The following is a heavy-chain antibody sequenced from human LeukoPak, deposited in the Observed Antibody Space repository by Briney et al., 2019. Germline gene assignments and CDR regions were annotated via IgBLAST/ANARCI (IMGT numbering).Heavy chain of an antibody. CDR2: ISGSGAST. V-gene: IGHV3-23*01. CDR1: GVTFSSYA. CDR3: AKVRFGVTARYYFDY. Sequence: GSLRLSCAASGVTFSSYAMSWVRQAPGKGLEWVSVISGSGASTYYADSVKGRFTISRDNSKNTLYLQMNSLRAEDTAVYYRAKVRFGVTARYYFDYWGQGTLVTVSS. J-gene: IGHJ4*02. D-gene: IGHD3-10*01.